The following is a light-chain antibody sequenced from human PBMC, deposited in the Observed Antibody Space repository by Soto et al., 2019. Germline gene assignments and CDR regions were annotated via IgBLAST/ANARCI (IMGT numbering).Light chain of an antibody. J-gene: IGKJ2*01. CDR3: QQFLSTPYT. CDR1: QSLLSSYNTKIH. Sequence: DIVMTQSPDSLAVSLGERATINCKSSQSLLSSYNTKIHLGWYQQKPGQPPKLLIYWSSTRDSGVPHRFGGSGSGTDFTLTISSLQAEDVAVYYCQQFLSTPYTFGRGTRLEIK. V-gene: IGKV4-1*01. CDR2: WSS.